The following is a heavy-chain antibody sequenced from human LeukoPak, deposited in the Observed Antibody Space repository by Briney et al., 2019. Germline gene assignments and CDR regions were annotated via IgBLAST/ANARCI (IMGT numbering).Heavy chain of an antibody. D-gene: IGHD6-19*01. CDR2: IIPILGIA. V-gene: IGHV1-69*04. Sequence: SVKVSCKASGGTFSSYAISWVRQAPGQGLEWMGRIIPILGIANYAQRFQGRVTITADKSTSTAYMELSRLRSDDTAVYYCARDIWVVIAVAGGFDYWGQGTLVTVSS. J-gene: IGHJ4*02. CDR1: GGTFSSYA. CDR3: ARDIWVVIAVAGGFDY.